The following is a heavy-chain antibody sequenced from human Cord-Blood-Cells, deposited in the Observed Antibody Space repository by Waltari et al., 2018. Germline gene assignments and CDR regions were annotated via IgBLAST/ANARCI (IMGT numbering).Heavy chain of an antibody. CDR1: GGSISSSSSY. CDR3: ARPQGICSGGSCYSDAFDI. Sequence: QLQLQESGPGLVKPSETLSLTCTVSGGSISSSSSYWGWHRQTPGKGLEWIGSIYYSGSTYYNPSLKSRVTISVDTSKNQFSLKLSSVTAADTAVYYCARPQGICSGGSCYSDAFDIWGQGTMVTVSS. D-gene: IGHD2-15*01. V-gene: IGHV4-39*01. CDR2: IYYSGST. J-gene: IGHJ3*02.